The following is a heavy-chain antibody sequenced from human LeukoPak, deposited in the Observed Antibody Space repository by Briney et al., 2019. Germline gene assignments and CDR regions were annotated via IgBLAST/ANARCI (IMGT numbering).Heavy chain of an antibody. Sequence: SVKVSCNASRGTFSSYAITWVRHAPGQGLEWMGRIVPIFGTTHYAQNLQGRATITTDESTGTAYMELGGLRSEDTAVYFCARSYGSGSFLDYWGQGTLVTVSS. V-gene: IGHV1-69*05. D-gene: IGHD3-10*01. CDR2: IVPIFGTT. CDR3: ARSYGSGSFLDY. J-gene: IGHJ4*02. CDR1: RGTFSSYA.